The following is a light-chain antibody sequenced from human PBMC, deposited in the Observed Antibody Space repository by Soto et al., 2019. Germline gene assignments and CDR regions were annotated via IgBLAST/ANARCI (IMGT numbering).Light chain of an antibody. V-gene: IGLV1-40*01. Sequence: QSALTQPPSVSGAPGQTVIISCTGSSSNIGAGYDVHWYRQVPGTAPKLLIYGNSNRPSGVPDRFSGSKSATSASLAITGLQAEDEADYYCQSYDSSLSGVFGGGTKVTVL. J-gene: IGLJ3*02. CDR3: QSYDSSLSGV. CDR2: GNS. CDR1: SSNIGAGYD.